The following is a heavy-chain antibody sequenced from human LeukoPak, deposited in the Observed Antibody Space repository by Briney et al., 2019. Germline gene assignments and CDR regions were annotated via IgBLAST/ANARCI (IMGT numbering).Heavy chain of an antibody. CDR2: FYHSGST. CDR3: ARGSKMLGYNWFDP. D-gene: IGHD1-26*01. V-gene: IGHV4-38-2*01. J-gene: IGHJ5*02. CDR1: GFSFTSGFY. Sequence: SETLSLTCAVSGFSFTSGFYWGWIRQPPGKGLEWIGSFYHSGSTYYNPSLKSRVTISVDTSKNQFSLNLRSVTATDTAVYYCARGSKMLGYNWFDPWGQGTLVTVSS.